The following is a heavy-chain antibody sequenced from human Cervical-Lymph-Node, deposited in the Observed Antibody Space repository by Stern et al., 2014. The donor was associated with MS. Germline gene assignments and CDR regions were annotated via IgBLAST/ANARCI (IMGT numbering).Heavy chain of an antibody. V-gene: IGHV1-69*06. Sequence: VQLVESGAEVKKPGSSVKVSCKASGDTFSNYAISWVRQAPGQGLEWMGGIIPIFGRPNYAQKFQDRVTITGDTSKSTAYMELSSLRSEDTAVYYCARGWSYDILTGYSYWGQGTLVTVSS. D-gene: IGHD3-9*01. CDR1: GDTFSNYA. J-gene: IGHJ4*02. CDR2: IIPIFGRP. CDR3: ARGWSYDILTGYSY.